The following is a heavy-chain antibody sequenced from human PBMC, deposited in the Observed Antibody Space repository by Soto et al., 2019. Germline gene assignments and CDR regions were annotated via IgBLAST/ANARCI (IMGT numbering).Heavy chain of an antibody. J-gene: IGHJ5*02. CDR3: TTYHGDYNFDH. D-gene: IGHD4-17*01. CDR2: FEPDEAET. CDR1: GYTLNEVA. V-gene: IGHV1-24*01. Sequence: QVQLVQSGAEVKKPGASVKVSCKVSGYTLNEVAMHWVRQAPGKGLEWLGGFEPDEAETIYAQHFQGRVTMTEDTSTDTVYMEFSSLTSEDTALYFGTTYHGDYNFDHWGQGTLVTVSS.